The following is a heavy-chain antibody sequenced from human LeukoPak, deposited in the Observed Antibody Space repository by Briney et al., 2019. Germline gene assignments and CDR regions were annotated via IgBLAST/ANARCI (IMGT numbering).Heavy chain of an antibody. CDR1: GFTFSSYE. Sequence: PGGSLRLSCAASGFTFSSYEMNWVRQAPGKGLEWVSYISSSGSTIYYADSVRGRFTISRDNARNSLYLQMNTLRADDTAFYYCVRVSTGYYFDSWGQGTLVTVSS. CDR2: ISSSGSTI. D-gene: IGHD6-19*01. J-gene: IGHJ4*02. V-gene: IGHV3-48*03. CDR3: VRVSTGYYFDS.